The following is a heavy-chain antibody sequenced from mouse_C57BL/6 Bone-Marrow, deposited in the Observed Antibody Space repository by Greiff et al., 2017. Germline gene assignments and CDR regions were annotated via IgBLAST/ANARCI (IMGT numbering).Heavy chain of an antibody. CDR1: GYTFTSYC. CDR3: ARGGITMDY. V-gene: IGHV1-69*01. J-gene: IGHJ4*01. Sequence: VQLLESGAELVMPGASVKLSCTASGYTFTSYCMHWVKQRPGQGLEWIGGIDPADGYTNYNQKFKGKSTLTVDKASSTAYMQLSSLTSEDSAVYYCARGGITMDYWGKGTSVTVSS. CDR2: IDPADGYT. D-gene: IGHD2-4*01.